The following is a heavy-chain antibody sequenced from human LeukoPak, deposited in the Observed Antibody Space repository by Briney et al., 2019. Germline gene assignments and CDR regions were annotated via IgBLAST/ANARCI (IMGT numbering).Heavy chain of an antibody. V-gene: IGHV1-3*01. Sequence: ASETVSCKASVYSFTSYAMHWVRQAPGQTLEWMGWMNAGNGNTKYSQKFQGRVTSTRDTSASTAYMELSSLRSEDTAVYYCARCPPSYYYGMDVWGKGTTVTVSS. J-gene: IGHJ6*04. CDR1: VYSFTSYA. CDR2: MNAGNGNT. CDR3: ARCPPSYYYGMDV.